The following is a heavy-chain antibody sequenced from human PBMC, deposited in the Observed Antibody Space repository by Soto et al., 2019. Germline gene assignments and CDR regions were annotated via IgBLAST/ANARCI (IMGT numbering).Heavy chain of an antibody. CDR1: GYTFTSYY. CDR3: ARDPASIAARPDAFDI. CDR2: INPSGGST. Sequence: WASVKVSCKASGYTFTSYYMHWVRQAPGQGLEWMGIINPSGGSTSYAQKFQGRVTMTRDTSTSTVYMELSSLRSEDTAVYYCARDPASIAARPDAFDIWGQGTMVTVSS. J-gene: IGHJ3*02. V-gene: IGHV1-46*01. D-gene: IGHD6-6*01.